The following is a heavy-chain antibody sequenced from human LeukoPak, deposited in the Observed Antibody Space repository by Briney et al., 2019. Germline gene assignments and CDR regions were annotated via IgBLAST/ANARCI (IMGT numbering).Heavy chain of an antibody. D-gene: IGHD3-10*01. CDR3: ARDHYGSGSYYYYYYGMDV. V-gene: IGHV3-48*03. CDR2: ISSSGSNI. CDR1: GFTFSSYE. Sequence: GGSLRLSCAASGFTFSSYEMNWVRQAPGKALEWVSYISSSGSNIYYADSVKGRFTISRDNAKNSLYLQMNSLRAEDTAVYYCARDHYGSGSYYYYYYGMDVWGQGTTVTVSS. J-gene: IGHJ6*02.